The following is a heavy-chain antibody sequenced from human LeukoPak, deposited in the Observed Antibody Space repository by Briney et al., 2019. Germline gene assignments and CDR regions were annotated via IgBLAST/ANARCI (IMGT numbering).Heavy chain of an antibody. CDR2: IYTSGST. J-gene: IGHJ6*03. V-gene: IGHV4-61*02. CDR3: ARARMVYAPNPGYYYMDV. Sequence: PSETLSLTCTVSGGSISSSSYYWSWIRQPAGKGLEWIGRIYTSGSTNYNPSLKSRVTISVDTSKNHFSLKLSSVTAADTAVYYCARARMVYAPNPGYYYMDVWGKGTAVTVSS. D-gene: IGHD2-8*01. CDR1: GGSISSSSYY.